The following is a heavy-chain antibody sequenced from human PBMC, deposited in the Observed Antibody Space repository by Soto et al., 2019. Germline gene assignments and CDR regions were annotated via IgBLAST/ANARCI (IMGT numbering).Heavy chain of an antibody. CDR3: ARSISVAMDF. V-gene: IGHV4-39*01. CDR2: IYYSGTT. D-gene: IGHD6-19*01. CDR1: GGSISSSSYH. J-gene: IGHJ4*02. Sequence: QLQLQESGPGLVKPSETLSLTCTVSGGSISSSSYHWGWIRQPPGKGLEWIGSIYYSGTTYYNPSLKRRVTISVDTSKNLCSLKLSSVTAADTAVYYCARSISVAMDFWGQGTLVTVSS.